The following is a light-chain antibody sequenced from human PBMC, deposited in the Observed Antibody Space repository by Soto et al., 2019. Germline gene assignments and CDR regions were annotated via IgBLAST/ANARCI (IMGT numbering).Light chain of an antibody. Sequence: QSALTQPASVSGSPGQSIAISCTGTSSDIGSYNYVSWYQQHPGKAPKIIIHEDSNRPSGISDHFSGSKSGNTAYLTISGLQGDDEADYYCSSHTAYSTRIFGTGTKLTVL. CDR2: EDS. CDR1: SSDIGSYNY. CDR3: SSHTAYSTRI. J-gene: IGLJ1*01. V-gene: IGLV2-14*01.